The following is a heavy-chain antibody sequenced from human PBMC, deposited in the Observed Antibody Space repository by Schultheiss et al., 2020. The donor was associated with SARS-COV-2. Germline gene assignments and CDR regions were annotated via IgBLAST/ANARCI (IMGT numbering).Heavy chain of an antibody. J-gene: IGHJ4*02. V-gene: IGHV3-64*04. CDR3: ARVGMITFGGVIVRDY. Sequence: GGSLRLSCSASGFTFSSYAMHWVRQAPGKGLEYVSAISSNGGSTYYADSVKGRFTISRDNSKNTLYLQMNSLRAEDTAVYYCARVGMITFGGVIVRDYWGQGTLVTVSS. D-gene: IGHD3-16*02. CDR1: GFTFSSYA. CDR2: ISSNGGST.